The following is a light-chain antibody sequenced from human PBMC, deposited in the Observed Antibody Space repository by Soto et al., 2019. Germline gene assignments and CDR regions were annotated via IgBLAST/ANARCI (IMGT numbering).Light chain of an antibody. J-gene: IGKJ1*01. V-gene: IGKV4-1*01. Sequence: IVLTHSPXSRAVSXXXXGXXXXKSSQNNKNYLAWYQQKAGQPPKLLIDWASTRASGVPDRFSGSGSGTDFTLTISSLQAEDVAVYYCRLYYNSWTFGQGTKVDI. CDR1: QNNKNY. CDR2: WAS. CDR3: RLYYNSWT.